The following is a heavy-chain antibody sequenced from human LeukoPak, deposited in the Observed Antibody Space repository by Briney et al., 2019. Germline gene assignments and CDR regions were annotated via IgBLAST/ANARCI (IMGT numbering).Heavy chain of an antibody. J-gene: IGHJ4*02. CDR3: ARGGYSGPNRMDY. CDR1: GGSISSYY. D-gene: IGHD6-13*01. CDR2: IYYSGST. Sequence: SETLFLTCTVSGGSISSYYWSWIRQPPGKGLEWIGYIYYSGSTNYNPSLKSRVTISVDTSKNHFSLKLSSVTAADTAVYYCARGGYSGPNRMDYWGQGTLVTVSS. V-gene: IGHV4-59*01.